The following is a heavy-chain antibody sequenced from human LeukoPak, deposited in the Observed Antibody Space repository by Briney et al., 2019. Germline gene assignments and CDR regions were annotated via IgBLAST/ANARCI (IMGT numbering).Heavy chain of an antibody. D-gene: IGHD3-10*01. V-gene: IGHV4-38-2*02. CDR1: GYSISSGYY. CDR3: ASPRGYYYYMDV. CDR2: IYHSGST. Sequence: SETQSLTCTVTGYSISSGYYWGWIRQPPGKGLEWIGSIYHSGSTYYNPSLKSRVTISVDTSKNQFSLKLSSVTAADTAVYYCASPRGYYYYMDVWGKGTTVTVSS. J-gene: IGHJ6*03.